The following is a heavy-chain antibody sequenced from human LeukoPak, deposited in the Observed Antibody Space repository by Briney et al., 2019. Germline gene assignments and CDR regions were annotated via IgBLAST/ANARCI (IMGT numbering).Heavy chain of an antibody. CDR1: GGSIRSYY. J-gene: IGHJ6*03. D-gene: IGHD3-3*01. CDR3: ARERSVTIFGVVIIPLHYMDV. Sequence: SETLSLTCTVSGGSIRSYYWSWIRQPPGKGLEWIGYIYYSGSTNYNPSLKSRVTISVDTSKNQFSLKLSSVTAADTAVYYCARERSVTIFGVVIIPLHYMDVWGKGTTVTVSS. V-gene: IGHV4-59*01. CDR2: IYYSGST.